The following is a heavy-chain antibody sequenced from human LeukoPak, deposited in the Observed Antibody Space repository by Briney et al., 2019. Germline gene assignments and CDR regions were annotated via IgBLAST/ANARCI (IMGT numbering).Heavy chain of an antibody. CDR2: ISGSGGNT. CDR3: AKDRWELSYYFDY. V-gene: IGHV3-23*01. CDR1: GFTSSSYA. Sequence: GGSLRLSCAASGFTSSSYAMTWVRQAPGKGLEWVSSISGSGGNTYYADSVKGRFTISRDNSKKTLYLQMNSLRAEDTAVYYCAKDRWELSYYFDYWGQGTLVTVSS. D-gene: IGHD3-16*02. J-gene: IGHJ4*02.